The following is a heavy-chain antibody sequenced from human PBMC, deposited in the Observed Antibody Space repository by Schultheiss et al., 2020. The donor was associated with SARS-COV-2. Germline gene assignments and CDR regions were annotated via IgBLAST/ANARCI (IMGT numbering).Heavy chain of an antibody. V-gene: IGHV3-33*01. J-gene: IGHJ6*02. D-gene: IGHD6-19*01. Sequence: GGSLRLSCAASGFTFSSYGMHWVRQAPGKGLEWVAVIWYDEINKYYADSVKGRFTISRDNSRNTLYLQMNSLRAEDTAVYYCARDVDSSAWNGMDVWGQGTTVTVSS. CDR3: ARDVDSSAWNGMDV. CDR1: GFTFSSYG. CDR2: IWYDEINK.